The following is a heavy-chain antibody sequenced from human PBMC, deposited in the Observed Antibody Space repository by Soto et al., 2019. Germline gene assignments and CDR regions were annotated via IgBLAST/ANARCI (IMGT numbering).Heavy chain of an antibody. D-gene: IGHD3-3*01. CDR2: INHSGST. CDR3: ARAQVVLRFLEWLPPSSYYFDY. V-gene: IGHV4-34*01. Sequence: PSETLSLTCAVYGGSFSGYYWSWIRQPPGKGLEWIGEINHSGSTNYNPSLKSRVTISVDTSKNQFSLKLSSVTAADMAVYYCARAQVVLRFLEWLPPSSYYFDYWGQGTLVTVSS. CDR1: GGSFSGYY. J-gene: IGHJ4*02.